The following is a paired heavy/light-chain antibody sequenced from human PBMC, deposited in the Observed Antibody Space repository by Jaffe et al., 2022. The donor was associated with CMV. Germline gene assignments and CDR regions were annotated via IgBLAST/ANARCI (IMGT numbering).Heavy chain of an antibody. J-gene: IGHJ3*02. D-gene: IGHD3-3*01. Sequence: EVQLVESGGGLVKPGGSLRLSCAASGLTFSNAWMSWVRQAPGKGLEWVGRIKSKTDGGTTDYAAPVKGRFTISRDDSRNTLYLQMNSLKVEDTAVYYCTTDRGSRRFLEWFDAFDIWGQGTMVTVSS. V-gene: IGHV3-15*01. CDR3: TTDRGSRRFLEWFDAFDI. CDR1: GLTFSNAW. CDR2: IKSKTDGGTT.
Light chain of an antibody. Sequence: QSVLTQPPSVSAAPGQKVTISCSGSSSNIGNNYVSWYQQLPGTAPKLLIYENNKRPSGIPDRFSGSKSGTSATLGITGLQTGDEADYYCGTWDNSLSAGGVFGGGTKLTVL. V-gene: IGLV1-51*02. CDR1: SSNIGNNY. CDR2: ENN. J-gene: IGLJ3*02. CDR3: GTWDNSLSAGGV.